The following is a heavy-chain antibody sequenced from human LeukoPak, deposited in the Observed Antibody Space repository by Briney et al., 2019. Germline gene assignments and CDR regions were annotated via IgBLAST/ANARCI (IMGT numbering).Heavy chain of an antibody. CDR1: GFTFSNYA. V-gene: IGHV3-23*01. CDR3: AKKSLITGTMWD. J-gene: IGHJ4*02. Sequence: GGSLRFSCTASGFTFSNYAMSWVRQAPGKGLEWVSDISGSGGSTYYADIVKGRFTISRDNSKNTLYLQMNSLRAEDTAIYYCAKKSLITGTMWDWGQGTLVTVSS. CDR2: ISGSGGST. D-gene: IGHD1-7*01.